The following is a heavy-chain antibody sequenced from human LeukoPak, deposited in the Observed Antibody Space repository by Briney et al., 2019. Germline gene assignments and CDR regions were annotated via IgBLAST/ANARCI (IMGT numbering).Heavy chain of an antibody. V-gene: IGHV4-59*02. CDR3: ARESGGVGLYGLVDD. J-gene: IGHJ2*01. CDR1: GASVSSYY. D-gene: IGHD5/OR15-5a*01. CDR2: IYNSGST. Sequence: SETLRLTCTLSGASVSSYYWTCMRQPPGKGLEWIGYIYNSGSTNYNPSLKSRVIISVDTSKNQFPLKLSSVSAADTAVYYCARESGGVGLYGLVDDGGRSTM.